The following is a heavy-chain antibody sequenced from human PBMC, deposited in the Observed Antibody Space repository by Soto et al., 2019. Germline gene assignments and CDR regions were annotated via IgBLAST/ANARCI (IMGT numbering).Heavy chain of an antibody. D-gene: IGHD2-15*01. CDR2: ITWNSDFI. V-gene: IGHV3-9*02. CDR3: AKDMGFGNRWPQT. J-gene: IGHJ5*02. CDR1: GFTSDDYA. Sequence: PGGSLRLSCAASGFTSDDYAMHWVRQAPGKGLEWVSGITWNSDFIAYADSVKGRFIVSRDNGKNSLYLQMNSLRLEDTALYFCAKDMGFGNRWPQTWGRGTLVTAPQ.